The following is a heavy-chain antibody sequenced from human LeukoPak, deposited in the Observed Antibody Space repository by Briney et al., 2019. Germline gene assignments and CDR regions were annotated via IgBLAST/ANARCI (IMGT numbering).Heavy chain of an antibody. V-gene: IGHV3-30*04. CDR2: ISYDRSNK. J-gene: IGHJ4*02. CDR1: GFTFSSYA. Sequence: GGSLRLSCAASGFTFSSYAMHWVRQAPGKGLEWVAVISYDRSNKYYADSVKGRFTISRDNSKNTLYLQMNSLRAEDTAVYYCATDQTYYDFWSRFDYWGQGTVVTVSS. CDR3: ATDQTYYDFWSRFDY. D-gene: IGHD3-3*01.